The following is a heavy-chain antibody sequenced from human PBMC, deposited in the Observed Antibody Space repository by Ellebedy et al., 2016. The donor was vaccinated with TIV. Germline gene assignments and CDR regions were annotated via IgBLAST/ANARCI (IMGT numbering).Heavy chain of an antibody. V-gene: IGHV3-21*01. CDR2: ISSSSSYI. CDR1: GFTFSSYS. Sequence: GESLKISCAASGFTFSSYSINWVRQAPGKGLEWVSSISSSSSYIYYADSVKGRFTISRDNAKNSLYLQMNSLRAEDTAVYYCARDPLPLYSSSPNYFDYWGQGTLVTVSS. CDR3: ARDPLPLYSSSPNYFDY. D-gene: IGHD6-6*01. J-gene: IGHJ4*02.